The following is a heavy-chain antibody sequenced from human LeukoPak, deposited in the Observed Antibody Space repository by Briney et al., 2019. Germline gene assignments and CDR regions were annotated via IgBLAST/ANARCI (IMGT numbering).Heavy chain of an antibody. Sequence: GGSLRLSCAASGFTFSSYAMHWVRQAPGKGLEWVAVISYDGSNKYYADSVKGRFTISRDNFKNTLYLQMNSLRAEDTAVYYCARVRGEYYYDSSGYLPLDYWGQGTLVTVSS. CDR1: GFTFSSYA. J-gene: IGHJ4*02. CDR3: ARVRGEYYYDSSGYLPLDY. CDR2: ISYDGSNK. D-gene: IGHD3-22*01. V-gene: IGHV3-30-3*01.